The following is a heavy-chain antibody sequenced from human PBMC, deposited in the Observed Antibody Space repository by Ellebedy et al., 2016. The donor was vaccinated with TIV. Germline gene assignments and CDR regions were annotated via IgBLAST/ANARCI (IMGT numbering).Heavy chain of an antibody. V-gene: IGHV3-30*03. CDR2: ITKDGTIN. J-gene: IGHJ4*02. Sequence: GGSLRLSCAASGFTFSSYGMHWVRQAPGKGLEWVAVITKDGTINYYADSVKGRFTIPRDNSMNTLSLQMNSLRVEDTAVYYCVRDDDTSGNYFDYWGQGTLVTVSS. D-gene: IGHD3-10*01. CDR3: VRDDDTSGNYFDY. CDR1: GFTFSSYG.